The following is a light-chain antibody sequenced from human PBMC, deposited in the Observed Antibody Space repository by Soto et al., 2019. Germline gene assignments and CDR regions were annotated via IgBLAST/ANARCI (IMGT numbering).Light chain of an antibody. V-gene: IGKV2-30*01. CDR1: QSLLDSDGNTY. Sequence: VVVTQRPVSLPVTLGEPASISCRSSQSLLDSDGNTYLTWFQQRPGQSPRRLIYKVSNRDSGVPDRFSGSGSGTDFTLKISRVEAEDVGVYYCMQGAHWPKTFGQGTKVAIK. J-gene: IGKJ1*01. CDR2: KVS. CDR3: MQGAHWPKT.